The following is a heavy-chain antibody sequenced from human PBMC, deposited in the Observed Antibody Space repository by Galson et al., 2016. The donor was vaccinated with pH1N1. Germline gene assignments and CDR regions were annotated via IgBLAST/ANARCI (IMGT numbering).Heavy chain of an antibody. CDR3: AKDLLIPGMTPVINPDDY. D-gene: IGHD4-17*01. CDR2: IRTDGINK. CDR1: GFSFSRYG. J-gene: IGHJ4*02. V-gene: IGHV3-30*02. Sequence: SLRLSCAAAGFSFSRYGFHWGRQAPGKGLEWVAFIRTDGINKNYADSVKGRFTISRDNSRNTLFLQMNGLRAEDTAVYYCAKDLLIPGMTPVINPDDYWGQGTLVTVSS.